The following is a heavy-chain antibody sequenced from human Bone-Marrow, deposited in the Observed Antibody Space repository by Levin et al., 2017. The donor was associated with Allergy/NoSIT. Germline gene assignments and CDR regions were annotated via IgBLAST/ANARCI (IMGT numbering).Heavy chain of an antibody. J-gene: IGHJ6*03. CDR3: ARGDPTTVTTTYYYMDV. CDR2: IWSDGSDK. V-gene: IGHV3-33*01. CDR1: GFTFSTYG. D-gene: IGHD4-17*01. Sequence: LSLTCAASGFTFSTYGMHWVRQAPGKGLEWVAVIWSDGSDKYYADSVKGRFTISRDNSKNTLYLQMSSLRAEDTAVYYCARGDPTTVTTTYYYMDVWGKGTTVTVSS.